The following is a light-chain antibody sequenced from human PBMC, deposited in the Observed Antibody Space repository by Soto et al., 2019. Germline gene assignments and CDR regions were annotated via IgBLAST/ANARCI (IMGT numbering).Light chain of an antibody. Sequence: GDRVTICCRASRAINTYLNWYQQKPGKAPKLLIYGTSDLQNGVPSRFSGGGSGTDFTLTISSLQPEDFATYYCQQSYSTLLITFGQGTRLEV. CDR1: RAINTY. CDR3: QQSYSTLLIT. CDR2: GTS. J-gene: IGKJ5*01. V-gene: IGKV1-39*01.